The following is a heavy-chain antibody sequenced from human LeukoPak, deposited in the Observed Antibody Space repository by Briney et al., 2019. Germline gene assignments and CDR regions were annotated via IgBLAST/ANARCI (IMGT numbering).Heavy chain of an antibody. CDR2: ISTRSSYI. J-gene: IGHJ4*02. CDR1: GFTFSSYS. Sequence: PGGSLRLSCAASGFTFSSYSMNWVRQAPGKGLEWVSSISTRSSYICYADSVKGRFTISRDNARNSLSLQMNSLRAEDTAVYYCAARDSYGSGSYPIDYWGQGTLVTVSS. CDR3: AARDSYGSGSYPIDY. D-gene: IGHD3-10*01. V-gene: IGHV3-21*01.